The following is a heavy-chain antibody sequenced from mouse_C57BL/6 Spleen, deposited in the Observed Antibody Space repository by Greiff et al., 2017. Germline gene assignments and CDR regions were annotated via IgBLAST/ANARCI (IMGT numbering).Heavy chain of an antibody. CDR1: GYAFTNYL. V-gene: IGHV1-54*01. CDR2: INPGSGGT. J-gene: IGHJ2*01. Sequence: VQLQQSGAELVRPGTSVKVSCKASGYAFTNYLIEWVKQRPGQGLEWIGVINPGSGGTNYNEKFKGKATLTADKSSSTAYMQLSSLTSEDSAVYFCASYYDYDGYYFDYWGQGTTLTVPS. D-gene: IGHD2-4*01. CDR3: ASYYDYDGYYFDY.